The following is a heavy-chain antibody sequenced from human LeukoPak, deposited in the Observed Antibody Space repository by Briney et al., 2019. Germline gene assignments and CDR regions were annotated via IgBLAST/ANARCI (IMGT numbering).Heavy chain of an antibody. CDR2: ISGSGYNT. Sequence: GGSLRLSCAASGFTFSSYAMNWVRQAPGKRLEWVSTISGSGYNTYYADSVKGRFTISRDNSKNTLYLQMNSLRVEDTAVYYCAKAGPSSGWYGIGYWGQGTLVTVSS. CDR1: GFTFSSYA. V-gene: IGHV3-23*01. CDR3: AKAGPSSGWYGIGY. J-gene: IGHJ4*02. D-gene: IGHD6-13*01.